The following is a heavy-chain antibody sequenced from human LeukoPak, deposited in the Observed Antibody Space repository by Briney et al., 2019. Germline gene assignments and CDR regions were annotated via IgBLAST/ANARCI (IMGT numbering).Heavy chain of an antibody. CDR3: ARDILLWFGEYYGMDV. CDR2: INSDGSST. D-gene: IGHD3-10*01. CDR1: GFTFSSYW. Sequence: GGSLRLSCAASGFTFSSYWMHWVRQAPGKGLVWVSRINSDGSSTSYTDSVKGRFTISRDNAKNTLYLQMNSLRAEDTAMYYCARDILLWFGEYYGMDVWGQGTTVTVSS. J-gene: IGHJ6*02. V-gene: IGHV3-74*01.